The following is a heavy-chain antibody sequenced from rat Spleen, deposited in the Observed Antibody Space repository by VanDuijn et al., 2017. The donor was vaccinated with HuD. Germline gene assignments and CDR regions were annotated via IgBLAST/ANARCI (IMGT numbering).Heavy chain of an antibody. Sequence: EVQLVESGGGLVQPGRSLKISCTASGFIFRKYDMAWVRQAPTKGLEWVASISPSGGSTYYRDSVKGRFIVSRDNAKTTLYLQMDSLRSEDTATYYCTTVVGDSYWYFDFWGPGTMVTVSS. CDR3: TTVVGDSYWYFDF. CDR1: GFIFRKYD. D-gene: IGHD4-2*01. J-gene: IGHJ1*01. CDR2: ISPSGGST. V-gene: IGHV5-27*01.